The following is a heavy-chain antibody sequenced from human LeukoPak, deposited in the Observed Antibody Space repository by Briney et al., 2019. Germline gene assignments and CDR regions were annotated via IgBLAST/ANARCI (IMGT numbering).Heavy chain of an antibody. J-gene: IGHJ4*02. Sequence: PSEILSLTSTVSGASISSSTYYWGWIRQPPGKGLEWIGSIYSSGITYCNPSLKSRVTIFADTSKNQVSLQLSSVTAADTAVYYCAGRPAGYWGQGTLVTVSS. CDR2: IYSSGIT. V-gene: IGHV4-39*01. CDR1: GASISSSTYY. CDR3: AGRPAGY.